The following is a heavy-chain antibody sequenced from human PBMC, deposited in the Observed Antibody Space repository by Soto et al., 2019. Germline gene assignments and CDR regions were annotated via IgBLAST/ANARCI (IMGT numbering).Heavy chain of an antibody. J-gene: IGHJ4*02. Sequence: QVQLVQSGAEVKKPGSSVKVSCTASGGTFSDYAFSWVRQAPGQGLEWMGGIIPMFSSSSFAQKFQGRLTIPADDSTSTAYMSLSRLGSADTAMYYCAKDIGFQQHLFVFDLWGPGTLVTVSS. CDR3: AKDIGFQQHLFVFDL. V-gene: IGHV1-69*01. CDR1: GGTFSDYA. CDR2: IIPMFSSS. D-gene: IGHD3-10*02.